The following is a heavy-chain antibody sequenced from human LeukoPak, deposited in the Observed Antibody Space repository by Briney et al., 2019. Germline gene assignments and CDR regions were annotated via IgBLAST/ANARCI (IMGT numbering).Heavy chain of an antibody. CDR3: ARASGLPIAVAGN. CDR2: ISSSRTT. J-gene: IGHJ4*02. CDR1: GFPFSSYS. V-gene: IGHV3-48*04. D-gene: IGHD6-19*01. Sequence: GGSLRLSCAASGFPFSSYSMNWVRQAPGKGLEWVSYISSSRTTSYADSVKGRFTISRDNAKNSLYLQMNSLRAEDTAVYYCARASGLPIAVAGNWGQGTLVTVSS.